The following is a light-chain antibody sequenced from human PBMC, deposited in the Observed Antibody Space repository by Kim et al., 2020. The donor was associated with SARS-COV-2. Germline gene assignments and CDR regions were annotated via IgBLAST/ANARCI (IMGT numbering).Light chain of an antibody. CDR1: NRNVGDQG. V-gene: IGLV10-54*01. Sequence: QAGLTQPPSVSKGLRQTATLTCTGNNRNVGDQGATWLQQHQGHPPKVLSYRNTNRPSGISERFSASRSGNTASLTITGLQPEDEADYYCSAWDISLSAWVFGGGTQLTVL. J-gene: IGLJ3*02. CDR3: SAWDISLSAWV. CDR2: RNT.